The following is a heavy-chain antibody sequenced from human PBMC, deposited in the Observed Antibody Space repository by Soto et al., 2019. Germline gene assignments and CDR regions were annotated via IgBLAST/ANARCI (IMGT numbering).Heavy chain of an antibody. CDR3: ARGGLSNSGTYSKDS. D-gene: IGHD3-10*01. Sequence: EVQLVESGGGLVQPGGSLRLSCAASGFTFSNYWMHWVRQGPGKGLVWVSRIKTDRSSTNYADSVKGRFTISRDNAKNTLYLEMNSLRAEDTAVYYCARGGLSNSGTYSKDSWGQGTLVTVSS. CDR2: IKTDRSST. V-gene: IGHV3-74*01. J-gene: IGHJ4*02. CDR1: GFTFSNYW.